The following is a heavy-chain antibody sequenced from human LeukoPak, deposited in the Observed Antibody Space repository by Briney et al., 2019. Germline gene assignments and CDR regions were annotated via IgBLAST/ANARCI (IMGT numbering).Heavy chain of an antibody. D-gene: IGHD1-26*01. J-gene: IGHJ3*02. CDR1: GFTFSSYE. CDR2: IYSDGSRT. CDR3: ARSGRGGAFDI. Sequence: GGSLRLSCAASGFTFSSYEMNWVRQAPGKGLEWVSRIYSDGSRTNYADSVKGRFTISGDNAKNTLYLQMNSLRAEDTAVYYCARSGRGGAFDIWGQGTMVTVSS. V-gene: IGHV3-74*01.